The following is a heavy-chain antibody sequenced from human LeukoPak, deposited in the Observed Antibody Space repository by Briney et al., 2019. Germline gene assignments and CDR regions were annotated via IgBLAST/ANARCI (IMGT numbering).Heavy chain of an antibody. CDR2: ISSSGSTI. D-gene: IGHD6-6*01. V-gene: IGHV3-48*04. CDR1: GFTFSSCG. Sequence: GGSLRLPCAASGFTFSSCGMHWVRQAPGKGLEWVSYISSSGSTIYYAVSVKGRFTISRDNAKHSLYLQMNSLRAEDTAVYYCAKALGRAARSPFDYWGQGNLVTVFS. J-gene: IGHJ4*02. CDR3: AKALGRAARSPFDY.